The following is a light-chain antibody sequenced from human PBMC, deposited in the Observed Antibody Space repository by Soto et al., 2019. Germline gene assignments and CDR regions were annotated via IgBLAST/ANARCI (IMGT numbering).Light chain of an antibody. V-gene: IGKV3-11*01. Sequence: EIVLTQSPATLSLSPGERATLSCRASQSVSSFLAWYQQKPGQAPRLLIYDASNRATGIPARFSGSGSGTDFTLTISSLEPEDFAVYYCQHRSNWPLTFGGGTTVEIK. CDR1: QSVSSF. CDR2: DAS. J-gene: IGKJ4*01. CDR3: QHRSNWPLT.